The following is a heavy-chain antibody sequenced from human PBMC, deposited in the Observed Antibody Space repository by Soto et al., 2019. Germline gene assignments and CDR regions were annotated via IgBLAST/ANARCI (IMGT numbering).Heavy chain of an antibody. V-gene: IGHV1-18*04. Sequence: LVQSGAEAKKPGTSVKVSCKASGYTFSTSTISWVRQAPGQGLEWLGWIKAYSGNTNYAPKLQGRVNMTTDTSTSTDYLELRSLTNDDTAMYYCAIANYGDDDYWGQGTLVTVSS. CDR2: IKAYSGNT. CDR1: GYTFSTST. CDR3: AIANYGDDDY. D-gene: IGHD4-17*01. J-gene: IGHJ4*02.